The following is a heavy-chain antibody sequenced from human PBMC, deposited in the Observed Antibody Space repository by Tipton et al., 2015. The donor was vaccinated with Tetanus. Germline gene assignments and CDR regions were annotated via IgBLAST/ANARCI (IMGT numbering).Heavy chain of an antibody. CDR2: IWFDSSNK. Sequence: SLRLSCAASGFTFSSYTLHWVRQAPGKGLEWVALIWFDSSNKYYADSVRGRFTVSRDNHNNMVFLQMNSLRAEDTALYFCARDVINSPPFFHRGLDVWGQGTTVTVSS. CDR3: ARDVINSPPFFHRGLDV. CDR1: GFTFSSYT. V-gene: IGHV3-33*08. J-gene: IGHJ6*02. D-gene: IGHD2-21*01.